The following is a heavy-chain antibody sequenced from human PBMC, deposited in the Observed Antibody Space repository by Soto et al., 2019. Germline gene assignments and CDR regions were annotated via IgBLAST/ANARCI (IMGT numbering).Heavy chain of an antibody. CDR1: GGSFSGYY. CDR2: INHSGST. D-gene: IGHD6-13*01. V-gene: IGHV4-34*01. CDR3: ARFPKLPYRSSWYSGYYYGMDV. J-gene: IGHJ6*02. Sequence: AETLSLTCAVYGGSFSGYYWSWIRQPPGKGLEWIGEINHSGSTNYNPSLKSRVTISVDTSKNQFSLKLSSVTAADTAVYYCARFPKLPYRSSWYSGYYYGMDVWGQGTTVTVSS.